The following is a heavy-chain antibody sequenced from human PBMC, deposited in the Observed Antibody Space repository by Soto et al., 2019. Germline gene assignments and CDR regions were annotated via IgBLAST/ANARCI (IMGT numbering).Heavy chain of an antibody. V-gene: IGHV1-69*13. CDR3: ARDPGFGELLSNYYYGMDV. D-gene: IGHD3-10*01. J-gene: IGHJ6*02. CDR1: GGTFSSYA. Sequence: SVKVSCKASGGTFSSYAISWVRQAPGQGLEWMGGIIPIFGTANYAQKFQGRVTITADESTSTAYMELSSLRSEDTAVYYCARDPGFGELLSNYYYGMDVWGQGTTVTVSS. CDR2: IIPIFGTA.